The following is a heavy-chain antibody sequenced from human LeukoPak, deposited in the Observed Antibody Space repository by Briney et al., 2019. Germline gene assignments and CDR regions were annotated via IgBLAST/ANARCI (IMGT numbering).Heavy chain of an antibody. CDR1: GYTFTGYC. J-gene: IGHJ6*02. CDR3: AREERLRFLEWLPNHYYYGMDV. V-gene: IGHV1-2*02. CDR2: INPNSGGT. Sequence: ASVKVSCKASGYTFTGYCMHWVRQAPGQGLEWMGWINPNSGGTNYAQKFQGRVTMTRDTSISTAYMELRSLRSDDTAVYYCAREERLRFLEWLPNHYYYGMDVWGQGTTVTVSS. D-gene: IGHD3-3*01.